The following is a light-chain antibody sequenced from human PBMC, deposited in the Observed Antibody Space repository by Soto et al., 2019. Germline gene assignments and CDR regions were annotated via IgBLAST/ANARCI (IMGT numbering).Light chain of an antibody. CDR3: QRYGSSPQT. CDR1: QSVSSSY. CDR2: GAS. V-gene: IGKV3-20*01. J-gene: IGKJ1*01. Sequence: IVLTQSPGTLSLSPGERATLSCRASQSVSSSYLAWYQQKPGQAPRLLIYGASSRATGIPDRFSGSGSGTNFTLTISRLEPEDFAVYYCQRYGSSPQTFGQGTQVAIK.